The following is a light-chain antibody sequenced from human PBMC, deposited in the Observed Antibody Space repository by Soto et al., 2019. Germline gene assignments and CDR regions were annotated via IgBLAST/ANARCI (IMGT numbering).Light chain of an antibody. CDR1: QSVSSN. V-gene: IGKV3-20*01. J-gene: IGKJ1*01. CDR2: DVS. CDR3: QQYGSSPT. Sequence: EIVMTQSPATLSVSPGERATLSCRASQSVSSNLAWYQQKPGQAPRLLIYDVSSRVTGIPDRFSGSGSGTDFTLTISRLEPEDFAVYYCQQYGSSPTFGQGTKVDIK.